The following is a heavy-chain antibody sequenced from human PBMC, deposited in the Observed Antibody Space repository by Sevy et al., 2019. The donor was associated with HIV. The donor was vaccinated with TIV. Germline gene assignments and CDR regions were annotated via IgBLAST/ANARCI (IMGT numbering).Heavy chain of an antibody. CDR3: ARVYYYGSGSPNYYFDY. D-gene: IGHD3-10*01. V-gene: IGHV4-38-2*01. J-gene: IGHJ4*02. CDR2: IYHSGST. Sequence: SETLSLTCAVSGYSISSGYYWGWIRQPPGKGLEWIGSIYHSGSTYYNPSLKSRVTISVDTSKNQFSLKLSSGTAADTAVYYCARVYYYGSGSPNYYFDYWGQGTLVTVSS. CDR1: GYSISSGYY.